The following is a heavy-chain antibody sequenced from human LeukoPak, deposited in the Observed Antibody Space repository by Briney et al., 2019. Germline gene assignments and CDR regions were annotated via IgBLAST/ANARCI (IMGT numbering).Heavy chain of an antibody. CDR2: ISGSGDTT. J-gene: IGHJ4*02. CDR1: GFTFSDYA. CDR3: ARPPED. Sequence: GGSLRLSCAASGFTFSDYAMTWVRQAPGKGPEWVSGISGSGDTTYYTDSVKGRFTISRDNSKNTVDLQMNTLRAEDTGVYYCARPPEDWGQGTLVTVSS. V-gene: IGHV3-23*01.